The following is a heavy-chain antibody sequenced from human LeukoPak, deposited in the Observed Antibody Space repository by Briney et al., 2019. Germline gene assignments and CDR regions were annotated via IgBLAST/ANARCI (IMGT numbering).Heavy chain of an antibody. D-gene: IGHD1-20*01. CDR2: IYYSGST. V-gene: IGHV4-59*01. J-gene: IGHJ6*02. Sequence: SETLSLTCTVSGGSISFYYWSWIRQPPGKGLEWIGYIYYSGSTNYNPSLKSRVTVSLDTSKNQFSLRLTSVTAADTAVYYCARRANWNAVYYYYGMDVWGQGTTVTVSS. CDR1: GGSISFYY. CDR3: ARRANWNAVYYYYGMDV.